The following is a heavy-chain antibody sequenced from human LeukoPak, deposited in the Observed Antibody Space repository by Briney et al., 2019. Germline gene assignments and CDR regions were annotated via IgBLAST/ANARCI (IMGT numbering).Heavy chain of an antibody. D-gene: IGHD4-17*01. V-gene: IGHV4-34*01. CDR2: INHSGST. CDR1: GGSFSGYY. Sequence: SETLSLTCAVYGGSFSGYYWSWIRQPPGKGLEWIGEINHSGSTNYNPSLKSRVTISVDTSKNRFSLKLSSVTAADTAVYYCARGHGRRYWYFDLWGRGTLVTVSS. CDR3: ARGHGRRYWYFDL. J-gene: IGHJ2*01.